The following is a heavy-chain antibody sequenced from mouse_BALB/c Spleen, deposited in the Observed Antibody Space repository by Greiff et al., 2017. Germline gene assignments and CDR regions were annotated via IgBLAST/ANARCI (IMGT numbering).Heavy chain of an antibody. CDR2: ISSGGSYT. D-gene: IGHD1-1*01. Sequence: EVMLVESGGDLVKPGGSLKLSCAASGFTFSSYGMSWVRQTPDKRLEWVATISSGGSYTYYPDSVKGRFTISRDNAKNTLYLQMSSLKSEDTAMYYCARQRYYGSSYDYYAMDYWGQGTSVTVSS. V-gene: IGHV5-6*01. J-gene: IGHJ4*01. CDR3: ARQRYYGSSYDYYAMDY. CDR1: GFTFSSYG.